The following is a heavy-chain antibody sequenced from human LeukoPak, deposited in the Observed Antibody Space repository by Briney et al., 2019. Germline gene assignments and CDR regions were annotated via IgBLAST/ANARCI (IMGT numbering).Heavy chain of an antibody. V-gene: IGHV3-23*01. CDR2: ISGSGGST. D-gene: IGHD5-18*01. CDR3: AKDRRVQLWPGDYLDY. J-gene: IGHJ4*02. Sequence: SGGSLRLSCAASGFTFSTYAMSWVRQAPGKGLEWVSGISGSGGSTYYADSVKGRFTISRDNSKNTLYLQMNSLRAEDTAVYYCAKDRRVQLWPGDYLDYWGQGTLVTVSS. CDR1: GFTFSTYA.